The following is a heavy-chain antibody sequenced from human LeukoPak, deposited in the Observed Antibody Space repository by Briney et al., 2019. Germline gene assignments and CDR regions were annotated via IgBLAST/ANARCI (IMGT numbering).Heavy chain of an antibody. D-gene: IGHD1-26*01. V-gene: IGHV4-59*01. CDR3: ASVRSGSYSQFDY. J-gene: IGHJ4*02. CDR2: IHYSGST. Sequence: SETLSLTCTVSGGSISSYYWSWIRQPPGKGLEWIGYIHYSGSTNYNPSLKSRVTISVDTSKNQFSLKVSSVTAADTAVYYCASVRSGSYSQFDYWGQGTLVTVSS. CDR1: GGSISSYY.